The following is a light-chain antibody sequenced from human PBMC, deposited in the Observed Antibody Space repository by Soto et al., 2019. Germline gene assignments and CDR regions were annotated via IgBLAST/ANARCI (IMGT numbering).Light chain of an antibody. Sequence: DIQMTQSPSTLSVSVGDRVTITCRASQSISNWLAWYQQKPGKAPNLLIYDASTLESGVPSRFSGSGSGTEFALTISSLQPDDFATYYCQQYKSYYSFGQGTQLEIK. CDR2: DAS. CDR1: QSISNW. V-gene: IGKV1-5*01. J-gene: IGKJ2*03. CDR3: QQYKSYYS.